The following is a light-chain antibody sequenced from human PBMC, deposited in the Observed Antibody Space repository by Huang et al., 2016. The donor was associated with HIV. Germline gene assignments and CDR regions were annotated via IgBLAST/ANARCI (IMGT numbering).Light chain of an antibody. CDR2: GAS. V-gene: IGKV3-20*01. J-gene: IGKJ4*01. Sequence: ENVLTQSPGTLSLSPGERATLSCRASQGVNNNYLAWYQHKPGQAPRLLIYGASNRATAIPDRFSGSGSGTDFTLTISRLEPEEFAVYYCQQYGRAPLTFGGGTKVEIK. CDR3: QQYGRAPLT. CDR1: QGVNNNY.